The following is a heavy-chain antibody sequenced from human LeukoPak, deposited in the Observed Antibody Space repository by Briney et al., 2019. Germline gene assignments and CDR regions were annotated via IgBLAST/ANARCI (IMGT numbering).Heavy chain of an antibody. D-gene: IGHD3-22*01. V-gene: IGHV3-23*01. CDR2: ISGSGGST. J-gene: IGHJ5*02. CDR3: AKDKSYYDSSGYYYWFDP. CDR1: GFTFSSYA. Sequence: GGSLRLSCAASGFTFSSYAMSWVRQAPGKGLEWVSAISGSGGSTYYADSVKGRFTISRDNSKNTLYLQMNSLRAEDTAVYYCAKDKSYYDSSGYYYWFDPWGQGTLVTASS.